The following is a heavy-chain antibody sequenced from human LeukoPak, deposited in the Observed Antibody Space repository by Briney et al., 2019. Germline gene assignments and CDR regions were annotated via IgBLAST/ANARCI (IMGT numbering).Heavy chain of an antibody. V-gene: IGHV4-34*01. D-gene: IGHD5-12*01. CDR3: ARASYGGYGLDY. CDR1: GGSFSGYY. CDR2: INHSGST. Sequence: SETLSLTCAVYGGSFSGYYWSWIRQPPGKGLEWIGEINHSGSTNYNPSLKSRVTISVDTSKNQFSLKLSSVTAADTAVYYCARASYGGYGLDYWGQGTLVTVSS. J-gene: IGHJ4*02.